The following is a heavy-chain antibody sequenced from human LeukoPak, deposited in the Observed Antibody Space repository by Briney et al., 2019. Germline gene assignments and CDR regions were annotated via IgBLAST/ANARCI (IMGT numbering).Heavy chain of an antibody. CDR3: ARRLDYYDTSGYHTLDY. D-gene: IGHD3-22*01. V-gene: IGHV1-18*01. J-gene: IGHJ4*02. Sequence: ASVKVSCKASGYTFSNYGITWVRQAPGQGPEWMGWIIAYNGNTNYAQNLQGRVTMATDTSTSTAYMELRSLRSDDTAVYYCARRLDYYDTSGYHTLDYWGQGTLVTVSS. CDR2: IIAYNGNT. CDR1: GYTFSNYG.